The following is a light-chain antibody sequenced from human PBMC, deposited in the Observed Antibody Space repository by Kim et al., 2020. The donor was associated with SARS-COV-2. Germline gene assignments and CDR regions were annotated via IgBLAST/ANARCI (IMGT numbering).Light chain of an antibody. CDR2: GKN. J-gene: IGLJ2*01. CDR3: NFRDTSGNVV. Sequence: SSELTQDPAVSVALGQTVRITCQGDSLRRYYASWYQQKPGQAPVLVIYGKNNRPSGIPDRFSGSNSGNTASLTISGAQAEDEADFYCNFRDTSGNVVFGGGTQLTVL. CDR1: SLRRYY. V-gene: IGLV3-19*01.